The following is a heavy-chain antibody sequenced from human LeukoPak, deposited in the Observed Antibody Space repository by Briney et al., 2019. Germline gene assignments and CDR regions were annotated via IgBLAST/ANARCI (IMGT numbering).Heavy chain of an antibody. CDR1: GFTFSSYS. V-gene: IGHV3-21*04. J-gene: IGHJ4*02. CDR2: ISSSSSYI. CDR3: AGGTYDSSGYFHYYFDY. D-gene: IGHD3-22*01. Sequence: GGSLRLSCAASGFTFSSYSMNWVRQAPGKGLEWVSSISSSSSYIYYADSVKGRFTISRDNSRNTMFLQMNSLRAEDTAVYYCAGGTYDSSGYFHYYFDYWGQGTLATVSS.